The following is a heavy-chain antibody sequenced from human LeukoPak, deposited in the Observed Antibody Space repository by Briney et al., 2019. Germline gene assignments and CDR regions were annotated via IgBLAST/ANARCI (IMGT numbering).Heavy chain of an antibody. Sequence: GRSLRLSCAASGFTFSSYAMHWVRQAPGKGLEWVAVISYDGSNKHYADSVKGRFTISRDNSKNTLYLQMNSLRAEDTAVYYCASGLFGVVVAATFDMYWGQGTLVTVSS. J-gene: IGHJ4*02. V-gene: IGHV3-30-3*01. CDR1: GFTFSSYA. CDR2: ISYDGSNK. D-gene: IGHD2-15*01. CDR3: ASGLFGVVVAATFDMY.